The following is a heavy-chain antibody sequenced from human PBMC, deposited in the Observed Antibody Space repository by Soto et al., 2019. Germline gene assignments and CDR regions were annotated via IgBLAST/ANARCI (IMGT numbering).Heavy chain of an antibody. CDR2: ISGSGGST. D-gene: IGHD2-2*01. Sequence: GGSLRLSCAASGFTFSSYAMSWVRQAPGKGLEWVSAISGSGGSTYYADSVKGRFTISRDNSKNTLYLQMNSLRAEDTAVYYCAKYFSRRDIVVVPAAISPFDIWGQGIMVTVSS. V-gene: IGHV3-23*01. CDR3: AKYFSRRDIVVVPAAISPFDI. J-gene: IGHJ3*02. CDR1: GFTFSSYA.